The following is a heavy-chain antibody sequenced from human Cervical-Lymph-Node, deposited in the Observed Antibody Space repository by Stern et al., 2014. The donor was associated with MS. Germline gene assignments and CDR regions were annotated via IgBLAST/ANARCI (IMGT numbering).Heavy chain of an antibody. CDR3: ARGASSAAWYKHGVDV. Sequence: VQLVESGAEVQKPGSSVRVSCKASGDTSNTDAVHWVRQAPGQGLEWIGGIIPVFGTTGYAQRFKGRVSIAADESAATNYMELSSLTSDDTAVYYCARGASSAAWYKHGVDVWGQGTTVTVSS. J-gene: IGHJ6*02. CDR1: GDTSNTDA. CDR2: IIPVFGTT. D-gene: IGHD1-14*01. V-gene: IGHV1-69*01.